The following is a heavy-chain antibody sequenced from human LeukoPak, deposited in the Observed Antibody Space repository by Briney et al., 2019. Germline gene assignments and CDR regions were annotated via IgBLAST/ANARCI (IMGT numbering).Heavy chain of an antibody. V-gene: IGHV3-21*01. J-gene: IGHJ5*02. D-gene: IGHD2-21*02. Sequence: PGGSLRLSCAASGFTFSSYSMNWVRQAPGKGLEWVSSISSSSSYIYYADSVEGRFTISRDNAKNSLYLQMNSLRAEDTAVYYCARMTANWFDPWGQGTLVTVSS. CDR2: ISSSSSYI. CDR1: GFTFSSYS. CDR3: ARMTANWFDP.